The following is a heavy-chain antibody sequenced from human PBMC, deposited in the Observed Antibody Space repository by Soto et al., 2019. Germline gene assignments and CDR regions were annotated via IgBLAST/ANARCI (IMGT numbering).Heavy chain of an antibody. Sequence: GGSLRLSCAASGFTFSSYSLNWVRQAPGQGLEWVSSIGSSSGYIYYAESVKGRFTISRDNAKNSLYLQMNSLRAEVTAVYYCARDSGGHDVIRYWGQGTLVTVSS. CDR1: GFTFSSYS. D-gene: IGHD3-10*01. V-gene: IGHV3-21*01. CDR3: ARDSGGHDVIRY. J-gene: IGHJ4*02. CDR2: IGSSSGYI.